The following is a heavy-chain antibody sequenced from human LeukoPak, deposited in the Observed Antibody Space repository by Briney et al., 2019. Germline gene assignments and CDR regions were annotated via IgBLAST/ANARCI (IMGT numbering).Heavy chain of an antibody. CDR1: GGTFSSYA. Sequence: ASVKVSCKASGGTFSSYAISWVRQAPGQGLEWMGGIIPIFGTANYAQKFQGRVTITADKSTSTAYMELSSLRSEDTAVYYCARGSGYSSGWTYYYYGMDVWGKGTTVTVSS. D-gene: IGHD6-19*01. CDR2: IIPIFGTA. CDR3: ARGSGYSSGWTYYYYGMDV. V-gene: IGHV1-69*06. J-gene: IGHJ6*04.